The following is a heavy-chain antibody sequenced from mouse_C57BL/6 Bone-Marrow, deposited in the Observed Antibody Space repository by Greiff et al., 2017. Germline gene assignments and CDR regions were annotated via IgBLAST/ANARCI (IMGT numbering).Heavy chain of an antibody. V-gene: IGHV1-52*01. D-gene: IGHD1-1*01. CDR2: IHPTDGVT. J-gene: IGHJ3*01. CDR3: ARQRAGSSNGGFAY. Sequence: QVQLQQPGAELVRPGSSVKLSSKASGYTFTSYWMHWVKQRPIQGLDWIGNIHPTDGVTHYNQKFKDKATLTVDKSSSTAYMQLSSLTSEDSAVYYCARQRAGSSNGGFAYWGQGTLVTVSA. CDR1: GYTFTSYW.